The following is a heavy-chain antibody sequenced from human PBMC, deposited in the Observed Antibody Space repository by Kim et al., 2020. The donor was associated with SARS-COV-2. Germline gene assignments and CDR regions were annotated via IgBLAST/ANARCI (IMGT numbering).Heavy chain of an antibody. Sequence: ASVKVSCKASGYTFTSYYMHWVRQAPGQGLEWMGIINPSGGSTSYAQKFQGRVTMTRDTSTSTVYMELSSLRSEDTAVYYCTAVVLIPGRGVDFDYWGQGTLVTVSS. CDR3: TAVVLIPGRGVDFDY. V-gene: IGHV1-46*01. D-gene: IGHD2-8*01. CDR2: INPSGGST. J-gene: IGHJ4*02. CDR1: GYTFTSYY.